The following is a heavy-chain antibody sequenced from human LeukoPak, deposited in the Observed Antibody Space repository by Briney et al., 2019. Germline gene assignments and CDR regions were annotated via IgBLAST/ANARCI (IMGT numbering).Heavy chain of an antibody. D-gene: IGHD3-10*01. CDR1: GYTFTGYY. Sequence: ASVKVSXKASGYTFTGYYMHWVRQAPGQGLEWMGRINPNSGGTNYAQKFQGRVTMTRDTSISTAYMELSRLRSDDTAVYYCARDKRVYYGSGSQYWGQGTLVTVSS. J-gene: IGHJ4*02. CDR2: INPNSGGT. V-gene: IGHV1-2*06. CDR3: ARDKRVYYGSGSQY.